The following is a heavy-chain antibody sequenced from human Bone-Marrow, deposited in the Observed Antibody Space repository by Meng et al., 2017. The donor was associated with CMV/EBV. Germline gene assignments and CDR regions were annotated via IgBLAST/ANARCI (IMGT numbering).Heavy chain of an antibody. Sequence: GESLKISCAASGFTFSSYGMHWVRQAPGKGLEWVAVIWYDGSNKYYADSVKGRFTISRDNSKNTLYLQMNSLRAEDTAVYYCAKDRGYCSSTSCYMPYYYGMAVWGQGTTVPVYS. CDR2: IWYDGSNK. D-gene: IGHD2-2*02. V-gene: IGHV3-33*06. CDR3: AKDRGYCSSTSCYMPYYYGMAV. CDR1: GFTFSSYG. J-gene: IGHJ6*02.